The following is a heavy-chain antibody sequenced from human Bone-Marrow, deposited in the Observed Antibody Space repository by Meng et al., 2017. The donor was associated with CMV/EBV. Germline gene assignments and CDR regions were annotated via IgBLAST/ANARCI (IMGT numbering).Heavy chain of an antibody. CDR1: GGSMSSYY. Sequence: SETLSLTCTVSGGSMSSYYWTWIRHSPGEGLEWIGWIHYSGTTSFNPSLKSRVAISIDTSKNQFYLNLKSVTAADTAVYYCTRGFPGGGHAVFSDYWGQGMLVTVSS. CDR2: IHYSGTT. V-gene: IGHV4-59*01. J-gene: IGHJ4*02. D-gene: IGHD3-16*01. CDR3: TRGFPGGGHAVFSDY.